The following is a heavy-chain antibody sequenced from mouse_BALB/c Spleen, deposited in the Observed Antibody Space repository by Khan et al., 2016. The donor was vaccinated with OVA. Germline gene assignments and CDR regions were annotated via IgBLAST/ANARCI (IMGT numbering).Heavy chain of an antibody. Sequence: EVQLVESGGGLVKPGGSLKVSCAASGFTFTNYAMPWVRQTPEKRLEWVGFISTGYTTYYPDSVKCGLTISRDNARNIMYRQMSSLRSDDTAVYYCARDYWFVYWGQGTLVTVSA. CDR2: ISTGYTT. J-gene: IGHJ3*01. V-gene: IGHV5-6-5*01. CDR3: ARDYWFVY. CDR1: GFTFTNYA.